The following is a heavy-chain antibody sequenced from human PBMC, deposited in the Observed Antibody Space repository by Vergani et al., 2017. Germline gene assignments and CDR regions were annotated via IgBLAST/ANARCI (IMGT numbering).Heavy chain of an antibody. CDR1: GYSISSGYY. J-gene: IGHJ4*02. CDR2: IYHSGST. CDR3: ARTESFILRYFHWAL. Sequence: QVQLQESGPGLVKPSETLSLTCTVSGYSISSGYYWGWIRQPPGKGLEWIGSIYHSGSTYYNPSLKSRVTISVDTSKNQFSLEVTSVTAADTAIYFCARTESFILRYFHWALWGQGTLVTVSS. D-gene: IGHD3-9*01. V-gene: IGHV4-38-2*02.